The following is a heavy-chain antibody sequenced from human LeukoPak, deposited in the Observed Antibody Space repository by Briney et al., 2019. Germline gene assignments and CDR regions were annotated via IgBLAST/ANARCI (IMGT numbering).Heavy chain of an antibody. J-gene: IGHJ3*02. CDR3: AKDISQRLGGGAFDI. Sequence: PGGSLRLSCAASGFTVSSNYINWVRQAPGKGLEWVSGISWNSGSIGYADSVKGRFTISRDNAKNSLYLQMNSLRAEDTALYYCAKDISQRLGGGAFDIWGQGTMVTVSS. CDR2: ISWNSGSI. V-gene: IGHV3-9*01. D-gene: IGHD6-25*01. CDR1: GFTVSSNY.